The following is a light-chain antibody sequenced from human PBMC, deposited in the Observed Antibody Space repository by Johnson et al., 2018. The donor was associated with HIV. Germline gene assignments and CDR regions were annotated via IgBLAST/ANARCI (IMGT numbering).Light chain of an antibody. CDR2: DNN. J-gene: IGLJ1*01. V-gene: IGLV1-51*01. CDR1: SSNIGNNY. CDR3: GTWDSRLSGV. Sequence: QSVLTQPHSVSAAPGQKVTISCSGSSSNIGNNYVSWYQQLPGTAPKLLIYDNNKRPSGIPDRFSGSKSGTSATLGINGLQTGDEADYYCGTWDSRLSGVFGTGTKVTVL.